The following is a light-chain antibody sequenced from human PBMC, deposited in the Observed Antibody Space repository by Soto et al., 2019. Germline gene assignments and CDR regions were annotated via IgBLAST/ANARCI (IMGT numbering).Light chain of an antibody. CDR3: QQYNHYWT. CDR2: DAS. Sequence: DIQVTQSPSTLSASVGDGVTMTCRASQPISTWLAWCQEKPGKAPKLLIYDASSLESGVPSRFSGSGSGTEFSLTISSLQPDDFATYYCQQYNHYWTFGQGTKVDIK. CDR1: QPISTW. J-gene: IGKJ1*01. V-gene: IGKV1-5*01.